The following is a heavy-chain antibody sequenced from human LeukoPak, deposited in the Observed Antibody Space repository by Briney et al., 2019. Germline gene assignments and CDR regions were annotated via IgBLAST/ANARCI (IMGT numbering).Heavy chain of an antibody. V-gene: IGHV3-15*01. D-gene: IGHD3-10*01. Sequence: GGSLRLSCADSGFSFTNAWMSWVRQAPGKGLEWVGRIKSKGDGETTDYAAPVKGRFIMSRDDSKATLYLQMNSQKTEDTVVYYCTTDLGITMIRGVIVNWGQGTLVTVSS. CDR1: GFSFTNAW. CDR3: TTDLGITMIRGVIVN. J-gene: IGHJ4*02. CDR2: IKSKGDGETT.